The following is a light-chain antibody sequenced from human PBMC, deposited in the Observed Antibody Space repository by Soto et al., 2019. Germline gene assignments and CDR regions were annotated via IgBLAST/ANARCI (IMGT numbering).Light chain of an antibody. J-gene: IGKJ2*01. CDR3: QLDGTLLFN. V-gene: IGKV3-20*01. Sequence: ETVLTQSPGTLSLSPGERATLFCRARQSVSSSYLAWYQQKPGQPPRLLMYGASNRATGIPDRFSGRGSGIEFTLTISKLGPEKFGVYYRQLDGTLLFNFGQGTKLEIK. CDR2: GAS. CDR1: QSVSSSY.